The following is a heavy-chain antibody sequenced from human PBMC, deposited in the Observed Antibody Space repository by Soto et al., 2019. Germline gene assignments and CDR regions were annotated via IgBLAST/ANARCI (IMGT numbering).Heavy chain of an antibody. V-gene: IGHV4-4*02. CDR1: SDSISSPYW. CDR2: IYHGGNT. Sequence: QVQLQESGPGLVKPSGTLSLTCAVSSDSISSPYWWTWVRQSPGKGLEWSGKIYHGGNTDYNPALKSRVARSVDKSKNEFSLSLTSVTAADTAVYYCARTGSTVDAFHIWGQGTVVTVSS. J-gene: IGHJ3*02. CDR3: ARTGSTVDAFHI.